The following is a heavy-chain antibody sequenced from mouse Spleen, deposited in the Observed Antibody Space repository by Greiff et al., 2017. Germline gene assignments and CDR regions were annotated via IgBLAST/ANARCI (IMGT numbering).Heavy chain of an antibody. CDR2: INPGSGGT. CDR1: GYAFTNYL. V-gene: IGHV1-54*01. D-gene: IGHD1-1*01. CDR3: ARGGQLRGAMDY. J-gene: IGHJ4*01. Sequence: QVQLQQSGAELVRPGTSVKVSCKASGYAFTNYLIEWVKQRPGQGLEWIGVINPGSGGTNYNEKFKGKATLTADKSSSTAYMQLSSLTSEDSAVYFCARGGQLRGAMDYWGQGTSVTVSS.